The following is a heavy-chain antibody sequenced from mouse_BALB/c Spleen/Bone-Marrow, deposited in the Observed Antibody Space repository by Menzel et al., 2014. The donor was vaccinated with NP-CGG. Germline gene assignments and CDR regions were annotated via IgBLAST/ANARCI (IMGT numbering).Heavy chain of an antibody. CDR1: GSTFSSFG. V-gene: IGHV5-17*02. D-gene: IGHD1-1*01. CDR3: ARSGSSSGYFDY. J-gene: IGHJ2*01. Sequence: EVKVVESGGGLVQPGGSRKLSCAASGSTFSSFGMHWVRQAPEKGLEWVAYISSGSSTIYYADTVMGRFTISRDNPKNTLFLQMTSLRSEDTAMYYCARSGSSSGYFDYWGQGTTLTVSS. CDR2: ISSGSSTI.